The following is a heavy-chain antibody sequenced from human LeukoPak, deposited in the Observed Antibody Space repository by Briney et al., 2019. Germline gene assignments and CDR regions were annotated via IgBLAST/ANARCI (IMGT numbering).Heavy chain of an antibody. D-gene: IGHD4-17*01. CDR3: TTEMGRQNDYGDYIGYFDY. CDR1: GFTFSSYA. V-gene: IGHV3-23*01. J-gene: IGHJ4*02. CDR2: ISGSGGST. Sequence: GGSLRLSCAASGFTFSSYAMSWVRQAPGKGLEWVSAISGSGGSTYYADSVKGRFTISRDNSKNTLYLQMNSLRAEDTAVYYCTTEMGRQNDYGDYIGYFDYWGQGSLVTVSS.